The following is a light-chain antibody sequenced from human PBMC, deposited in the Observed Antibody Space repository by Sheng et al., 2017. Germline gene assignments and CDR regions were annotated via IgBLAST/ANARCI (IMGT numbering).Light chain of an antibody. J-gene: IGKJ1*01. Sequence: DIQMTQSPSSLSASVGDRVTITCRASQTINKYLNWYQQKPGKAPELLMYAASSLQTGVPSRFSGSGSGTDFTLTINSLQPEDFATYYCQHSYSPPWTFGQGTQVEIK. V-gene: IGKV1-39*01. CDR1: QTINKY. CDR3: QHSYSPPWT. CDR2: AAS.